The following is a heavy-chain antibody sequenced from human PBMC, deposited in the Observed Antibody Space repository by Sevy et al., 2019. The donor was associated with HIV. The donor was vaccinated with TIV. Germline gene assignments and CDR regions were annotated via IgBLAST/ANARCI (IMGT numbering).Heavy chain of an antibody. V-gene: IGHV3-15*07. D-gene: IGHD1-26*01. J-gene: IGHJ4*02. CDR1: HFTFSDAW. Sequence: GGSLRLSCAASHFTFSDAWMNWVRQAPGKGLEWVGRIKSKIDGGTTDFASPVKGRFTVSRDDSKNTLYLQMNSLKTEDTAFYYCTRSFLVSVTSYFDNWGQGTLVTVSS. CDR3: TRSFLVSVTSYFDN. CDR2: IKSKIDGGTT.